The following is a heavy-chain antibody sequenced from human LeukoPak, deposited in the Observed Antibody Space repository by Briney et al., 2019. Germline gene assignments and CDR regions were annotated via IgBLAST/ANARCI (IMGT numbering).Heavy chain of an antibody. CDR3: TRSLWEPDV. D-gene: IGHD1-26*01. Sequence: SETLSLTCTVSGGSISSYYWSWIRQPPGKGLEWIGYIYYSGSTNYNPSLKSRVTISVDTSKNQFSLKLSSVTAADTAVYYCTRSLWEPDVWGQGTTVTVSS. V-gene: IGHV4-59*01. J-gene: IGHJ6*02. CDR2: IYYSGST. CDR1: GGSISSYY.